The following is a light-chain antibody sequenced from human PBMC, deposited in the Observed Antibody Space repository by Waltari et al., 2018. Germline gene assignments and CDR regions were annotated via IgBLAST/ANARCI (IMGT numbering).Light chain of an antibody. CDR1: SSDVGHYNY. CDR3: SAYAGSNNLL. Sequence: QSALTQPPSASVSPGQSVTIPRTGTSSDVGHYNYVSWYQQRPGSAPTLIVYEVQKRPSGVPDRFSGSKSGNTAYLTVSGLQGEDEAEYFCSAYAGSNNLLFGGGTKLTVL. CDR2: EVQ. V-gene: IGLV2-8*01. J-gene: IGLJ3*02.